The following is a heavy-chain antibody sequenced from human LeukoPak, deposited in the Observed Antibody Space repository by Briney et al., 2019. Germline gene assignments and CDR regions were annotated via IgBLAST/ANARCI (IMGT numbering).Heavy chain of an antibody. CDR2: IYYSGST. CDR1: GGSISSGGYY. CDR3: ARGIRITMVRGVKREDWFDP. J-gene: IGHJ5*02. Sequence: PSQTLSLTCTVSGGSISSGGYYWSWIRQHPGKGLEWIGYIYYSGSTYYNPSLKSRVTISVDTSKNQFSLKLSSVTAADTAVYYCARGIRITMVRGVKREDWFDPWGQGTLVTVSS. V-gene: IGHV4-31*03. D-gene: IGHD3-10*01.